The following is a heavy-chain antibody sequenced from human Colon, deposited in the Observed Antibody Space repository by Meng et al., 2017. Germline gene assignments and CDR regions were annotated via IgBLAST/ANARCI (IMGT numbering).Heavy chain of an antibody. CDR3: ARGSGGWRSYYFDY. CDR1: GGSVSSASYY. Sequence: QGQLQESGPGLGRHSETLALTCNGSGGSVSSASYYWSWIRQPPGKGLEWIGFIYYSGSTNYNPSLKSRVTISVDTSKNQFSLKVSSVTAADTAVYYCARGSGGWRSYYFDYWGQGTLVTVSS. V-gene: IGHV4-61*01. CDR2: IYYSGST. D-gene: IGHD3-16*01. J-gene: IGHJ4*02.